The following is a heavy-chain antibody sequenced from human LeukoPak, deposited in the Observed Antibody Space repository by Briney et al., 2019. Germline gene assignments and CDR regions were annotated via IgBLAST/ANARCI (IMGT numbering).Heavy chain of an antibody. CDR1: GGTFSSYA. Sequence: SVKVSCRASGGTFSSYAISWVRQAPGRGLEWMGRIIPILGIANYAQKFQGRVTITADESTSTAYMELSSLRSEDTAVYYCASWYDEYYFDYWGQGTLVTVSS. D-gene: IGHD3-3*01. V-gene: IGHV1-69*04. CDR2: IIPILGIA. J-gene: IGHJ4*02. CDR3: ASWYDEYYFDY.